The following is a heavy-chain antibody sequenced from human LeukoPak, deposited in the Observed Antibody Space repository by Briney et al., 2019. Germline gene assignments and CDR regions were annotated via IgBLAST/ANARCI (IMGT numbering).Heavy chain of an antibody. J-gene: IGHJ3*02. D-gene: IGHD6-19*01. Sequence: PGGSLRLSCGASGFTFSSYTMNWVRQAPGKGLEWVSSISETSYTHYADSVKGRFTISRDNSNNTLYLQMNSLRAEDTAVYYCARNLAVANDAFDIWGQGTMVTVSS. CDR3: ARNLAVANDAFDI. CDR2: ISETSYT. CDR1: GFTFSSYT. V-gene: IGHV3-23*01.